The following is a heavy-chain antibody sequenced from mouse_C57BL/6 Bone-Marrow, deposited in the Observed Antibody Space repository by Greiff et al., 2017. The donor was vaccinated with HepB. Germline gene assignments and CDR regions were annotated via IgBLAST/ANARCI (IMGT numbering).Heavy chain of an antibody. CDR1: GYTFTSYG. Sequence: EVKLQEPGAELVRPGSSVKMSCKTSGYTFTSYGIYWVKQRPGQGLEWIGYIYIGNGYTEYNEKFKGKATLTSDTSSSTAYMQLSSLTSEDSAIYVCAGYDLCCFDYWGQGTTLTVSS. J-gene: IGHJ2*01. D-gene: IGHD6-1*01. V-gene: IGHV1-58*01. CDR3: AGYDLCCFDY. CDR2: IYIGNGYT.